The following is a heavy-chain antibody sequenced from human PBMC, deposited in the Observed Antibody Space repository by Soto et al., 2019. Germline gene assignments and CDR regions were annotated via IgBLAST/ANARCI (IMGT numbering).Heavy chain of an antibody. CDR3: VREPWGFSGTWYDY. J-gene: IGHJ4*02. V-gene: IGHV3-74*01. CDR2: TNHDGSKT. Sequence: PGGSLRLSCAASQFSFSSYWMHWVRQVPGKGPAWVSRTNHDGSKTEYADSVKGRFTISRDNTNNTLHLQMNSLRVEDTAMYYCVREPWGFSGTWYDYWGQGTLVTVSS. CDR1: QFSFSSYW. D-gene: IGHD6-13*01.